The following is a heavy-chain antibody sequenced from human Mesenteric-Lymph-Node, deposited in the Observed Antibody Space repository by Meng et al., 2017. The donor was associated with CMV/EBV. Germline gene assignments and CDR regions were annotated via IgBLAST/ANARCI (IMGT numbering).Heavy chain of an antibody. Sequence: EVQLVESGGGLVHPGESLRLSCAASGFTFSSYWMHWVRQAPGKGLVWLSRIDVDGSTTNYANSAKGRFTISRDNAKNTLYLQINDLTPEDTAVYYCVRPVLGGASVVAFDYWGQGTLVTVSS. CDR1: GFTFSSYW. D-gene: IGHD2-15*01. J-gene: IGHJ4*02. CDR3: VRPVLGGASVVAFDY. V-gene: IGHV3-74*01. CDR2: IDVDGSTT.